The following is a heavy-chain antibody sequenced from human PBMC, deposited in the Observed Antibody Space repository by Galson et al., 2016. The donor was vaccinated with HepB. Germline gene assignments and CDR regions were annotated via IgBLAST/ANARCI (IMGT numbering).Heavy chain of an antibody. Sequence: EPLSLTCAVSGGSITTSHWWSWVCQPPGEGLEWIGEIYPSGSTNYHPSLKSRVTISLDKSENQFSLKMTSVTAADTALYYCARQDLWSIEYWGQGILVTVSS. D-gene: IGHD2-21*01. CDR2: IYPSGST. J-gene: IGHJ4*02. CDR1: GGSITTSHW. V-gene: IGHV4-4*02. CDR3: ARQDLWSIEY.